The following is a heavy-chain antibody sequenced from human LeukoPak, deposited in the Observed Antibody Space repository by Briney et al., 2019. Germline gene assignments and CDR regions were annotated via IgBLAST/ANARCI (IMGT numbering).Heavy chain of an antibody. CDR1: GGSISSHY. V-gene: IGHV4-59*11. CDR3: ARGESSWFDP. J-gene: IGHJ5*02. Sequence: SETLSLTCTVSGGSISSHYWSWIRQPPGKGLEWIGYIYNSGGPNYNPSLKSRVTISVDTSKNQFSLKLSSVTAADTAVYYCARGESSWFDPWGQGTLVTVSS. CDR2: IYNSGGP.